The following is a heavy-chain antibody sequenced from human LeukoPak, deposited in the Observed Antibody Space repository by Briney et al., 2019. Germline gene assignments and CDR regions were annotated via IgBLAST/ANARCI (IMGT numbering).Heavy chain of an antibody. D-gene: IGHD3-10*01. V-gene: IGHV4-59*01. CDR1: GGSISSYY. CDR3: ASMVRGVIHNFDY. Sequence: SETLSLTCTVSGGSISSYYWSWIRQPPRKGLEWIGYIYYSGSTNYNPSLKSRVTISVDTSKNQFSLKLSSVTAADTAVYYCASMVRGVIHNFDYWGQGTLVTVSP. CDR2: IYYSGST. J-gene: IGHJ4*02.